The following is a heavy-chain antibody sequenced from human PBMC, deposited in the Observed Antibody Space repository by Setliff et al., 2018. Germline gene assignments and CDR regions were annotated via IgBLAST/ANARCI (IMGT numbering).Heavy chain of an antibody. CDR3: ARVAYPNGGSCRYFDN. CDR2: ISYSGRT. D-gene: IGHD2-15*01. J-gene: IGHJ4*02. Sequence: SETLSLTCVVSGGSISTDPYFWTWIRQHPVKGLEWIGYISYSGRTSYNPSLYSRITASLDRSKNQFSLQLTSVTAADTAMYYCARVAYPNGGSCRYFDNWGQGTLVTVSS. V-gene: IGHV4-31*11. CDR1: GGSISTDPYF.